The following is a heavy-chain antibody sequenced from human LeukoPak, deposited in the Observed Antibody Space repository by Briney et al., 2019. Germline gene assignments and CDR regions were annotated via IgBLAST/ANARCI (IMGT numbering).Heavy chain of an antibody. CDR1: GFTFSSYA. Sequence: PGGSLRLSCAASGFTFSSYAMSWVRQAPGKGLGWVSAISCSGGSTYFADSVKGRFTISRDNSKNTLYLQMNSLRAEDTAVYYCAKTSGYRRFDPWGQGTLVTVSS. CDR3: AKTSGYRRFDP. CDR2: ISCSGGST. D-gene: IGHD5-12*01. J-gene: IGHJ5*02. V-gene: IGHV3-23*01.